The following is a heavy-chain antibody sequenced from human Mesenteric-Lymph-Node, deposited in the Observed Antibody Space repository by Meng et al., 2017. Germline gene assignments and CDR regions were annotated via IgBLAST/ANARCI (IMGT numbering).Heavy chain of an antibody. CDR1: GGSISSSSYY. CDR3: ARAVATAVVEARGFFHY. Sequence: SETLSLTCTVSGGSISSSSYYWGWIRQPPGKGLEWIGSIYYSGSTYYNPSLKSRVTISVDTSKNQFSLKLSSVTAADTAVYYCARAVATAVVEARGFFHYWGQGTLVTVSS. J-gene: IGHJ4*02. D-gene: IGHD5-12*01. V-gene: IGHV4-39*07. CDR2: IYYSGST.